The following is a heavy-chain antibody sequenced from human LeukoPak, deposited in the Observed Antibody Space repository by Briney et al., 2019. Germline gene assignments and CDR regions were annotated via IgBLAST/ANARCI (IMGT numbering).Heavy chain of an antibody. CDR2: INPNSGGT. CDR1: GYTFTSYG. Sequence: GASVKVSCKASGYTFTSYGISWVRQAPGQGLEWMGWINPNSGGTNYAQKFQGRVTMTRDTSISTAYMELSRLRSDDTAVYYCARSKNLYSSSWTPYYYYYYMDVWGKGTTVTVSS. V-gene: IGHV1-2*02. J-gene: IGHJ6*03. CDR3: ARSKNLYSSSWTPYYYYYYMDV. D-gene: IGHD6-13*01.